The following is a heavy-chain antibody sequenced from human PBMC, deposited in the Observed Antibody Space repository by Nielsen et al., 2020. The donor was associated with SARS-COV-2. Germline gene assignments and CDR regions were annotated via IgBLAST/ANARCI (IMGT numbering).Heavy chain of an antibody. CDR2: IYSGGST. V-gene: IGHV3-53*01. Sequence: GESLKISCAASGFTVSSNDMSWVRQAPGKGLEWVSVIYSGGSTYYADSVKGRFTISRDNSKNTLYLQMNSLRAEDTAVYYCARVDSSSWYYFDYWGQGTLVTVSS. CDR1: GFTVSSND. J-gene: IGHJ4*02. CDR3: ARVDSSSWYYFDY. D-gene: IGHD6-13*01.